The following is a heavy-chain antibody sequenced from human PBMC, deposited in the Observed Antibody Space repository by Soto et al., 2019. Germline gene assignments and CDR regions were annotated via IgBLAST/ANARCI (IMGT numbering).Heavy chain of an antibody. CDR3: ARGGGYCTNGVCYDY. V-gene: IGHV4-4*07. Sequence: ASETLSLTCTVSGGSISSYYWSWIRQPAGKGLEWIGRIYTSGSINYNPSLKSRVTMSVDTSKNQFSLKLSSVTAADTAVYYCARGGGYCTNGVCYDYWGQGTLVTVSS. D-gene: IGHD2-8*01. CDR1: GGSISSYY. J-gene: IGHJ4*02. CDR2: IYTSGSI.